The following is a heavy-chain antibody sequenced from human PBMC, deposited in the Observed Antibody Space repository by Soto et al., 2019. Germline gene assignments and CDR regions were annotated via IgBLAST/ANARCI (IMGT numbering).Heavy chain of an antibody. V-gene: IGHV3-7*03. CDR3: ARGEYSYYYYGMDV. D-gene: IGHD5-18*01. CDR2: IKQDGSEK. Sequence: EVQLVESGGGLVQPGGSLRLSCAASGFTFSSYWMSWVRQAPGKGLEWVANIKQDGSEKYYVDSVKGRFTISRDNAKNSLYLQMNSLRAEDTAVYYCARGEYSYYYYGMDVWDQGTTVTVSS. J-gene: IGHJ6*02. CDR1: GFTFSSYW.